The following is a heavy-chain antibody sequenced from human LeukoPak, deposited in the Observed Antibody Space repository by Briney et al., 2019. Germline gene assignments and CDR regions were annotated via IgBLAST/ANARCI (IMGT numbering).Heavy chain of an antibody. D-gene: IGHD1-26*01. CDR2: IYHSGST. CDR3: AGGLGIYYFDY. CDR1: GYSISSGYY. J-gene: IGHJ4*02. V-gene: IGHV4-38-2*02. Sequence: SETLSLTCTVSGYSISSGYYWGWIRQPPGKGLEWIGSIYHSGSTYYNPSLKSRVTISVDTSKNQFSLKLSSVTAADTAVHYCAGGLGIYYFDYWGQGTLVTVSS.